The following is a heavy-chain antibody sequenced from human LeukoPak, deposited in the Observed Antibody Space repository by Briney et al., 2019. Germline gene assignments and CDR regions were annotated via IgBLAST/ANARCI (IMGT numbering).Heavy chain of an antibody. D-gene: IGHD3-10*01. CDR3: ATVNYYGSGSYPPDY. J-gene: IGHJ4*02. V-gene: IGHV1-18*01. Sequence: ASVKVSCKASGYTFTSYGITWVRQAPGQGLEWMGWISAYNGNTNYAQNLQGRVTMTTDTSTSTAYMELSSLRSEDTAVYYCATVNYYGSGSYPPDYWGQGTLVTVSS. CDR1: GYTFTSYG. CDR2: ISAYNGNT.